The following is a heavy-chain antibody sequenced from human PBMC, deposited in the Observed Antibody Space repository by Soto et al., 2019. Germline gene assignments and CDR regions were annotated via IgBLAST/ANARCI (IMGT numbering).Heavy chain of an antibody. CDR1: GFTFRSYS. V-gene: IGHV3-21*01. CDR2: ISSGSTYK. Sequence: EVQLVESGGGLVKPGGSLRLSCAASGFTFRSYSMNWVRQAPGKGLEWVSSISSGSTYKYYADSVKGRFTISRDNAKNSLYLQMNSLRADDTALYYCARDLTTETTAYFAYWGQGTLVTVSS. J-gene: IGHJ4*02. CDR3: ARDLTTETTAYFAY.